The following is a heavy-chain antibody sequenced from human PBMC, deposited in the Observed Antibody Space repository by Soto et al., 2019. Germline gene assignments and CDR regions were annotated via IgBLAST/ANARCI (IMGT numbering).Heavy chain of an antibody. CDR3: ARETYIASIDY. Sequence: SCQASGGTFSSYAISWVRQPPGKGLEWIGEIYHSGSTNYNPSLKSRVTISVDTSKNQFSLKLSSVTAAYTAVYYCARETYIASIDYWGQGTL. V-gene: IGHV4-59*01. CDR1: GGTFSSYA. D-gene: IGHD2-15*01. J-gene: IGHJ4*02. CDR2: IYHSGST.